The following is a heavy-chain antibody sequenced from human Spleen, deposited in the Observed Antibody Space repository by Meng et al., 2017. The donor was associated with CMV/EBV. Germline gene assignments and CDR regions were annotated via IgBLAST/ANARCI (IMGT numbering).Heavy chain of an antibody. V-gene: IGHV4-39*07. J-gene: IGHJ4*02. CDR2: MYYSGGT. CDR3: ARDQRGMVGAI. Sequence: SETLSLTCTVSGGSISSSSYYWGWIRQPPGKGLEWIGNMYYSGGTSYTPTLKSRVTISLDTPKNQFSLKMSSVTAADTAVYYCARDQRGMVGAIWGQGTLVTVSS. CDR1: GGSISSSSYY. D-gene: IGHD1-26*01.